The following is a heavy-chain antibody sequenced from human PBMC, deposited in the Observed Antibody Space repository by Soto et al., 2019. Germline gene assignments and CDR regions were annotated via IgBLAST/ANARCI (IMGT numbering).Heavy chain of an antibody. D-gene: IGHD4-17*01. CDR3: TGGMYDYGDYAGFDF. CDR1: GFTFNTYW. J-gene: IGHJ4*02. Sequence: EVQLVESGGGLVQPGGSLRLSCAASGFTFNTYWMQWVRQGPGKGPEWVSRLTSDGSFTSYADSVKGRFTVSRDNAKNTVYLKMNSLRVEDTVVYYYTGGMYDYGDYAGFDFWGQRTLVTVSS. V-gene: IGHV3-74*01. CDR2: LTSDGSFT.